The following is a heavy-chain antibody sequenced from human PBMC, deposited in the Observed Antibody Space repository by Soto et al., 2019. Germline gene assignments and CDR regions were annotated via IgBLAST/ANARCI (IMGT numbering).Heavy chain of an antibody. CDR2: ISSSSSTK. V-gene: IGHV3-48*01. CDR1: GFTFSSYS. Sequence: GGSLRLSCAASGFTFSSYSMNWVRQAPGKGLEWVSYISSSSSTKHYADSVKGRFTISRDNSKNTLYLQMNSLRAEDTAVYYCAKDGAHYYGMDVWGQGTTVTVSS. CDR3: AKDGAHYYGMDV. D-gene: IGHD3-16*01. J-gene: IGHJ6*02.